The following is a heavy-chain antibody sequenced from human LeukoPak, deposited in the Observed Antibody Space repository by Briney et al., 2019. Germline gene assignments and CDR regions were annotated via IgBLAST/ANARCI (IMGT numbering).Heavy chain of an antibody. CDR2: IYADGSA. CDR3: ARDSFRTGYFVY. CDR1: GGSISTFY. Sequence: PSETLSLTCTVSGGSISTFYWNWIRQPAGKGLEWIGRIYADGSANYNSSLKSRVTMSVDTSKNHFSLNLSSVTAADSAVYYCARDSFRTGYFVYWGQGTLVTVSS. J-gene: IGHJ4*02. D-gene: IGHD1/OR15-1a*01. V-gene: IGHV4-4*07.